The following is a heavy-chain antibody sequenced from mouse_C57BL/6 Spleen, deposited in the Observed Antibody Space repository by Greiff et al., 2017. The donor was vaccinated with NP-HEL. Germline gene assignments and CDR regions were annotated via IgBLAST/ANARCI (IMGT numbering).Heavy chain of an antibody. Sequence: QVQLQQSGAELVRPGASVTLSCKASGYTFTDYEMHWVKQTPVHGLEWIGAIDPETGGTAYNQKFKGKAILTADKSSSTAYMELRSLTSEDSAVYYCTRYTLDSSGFAYWGQGTLVTVSA. CDR3: TRYTLDSSGFAY. J-gene: IGHJ3*01. CDR2: IDPETGGT. V-gene: IGHV1-15*01. D-gene: IGHD3-2*02. CDR1: GYTFTDYE.